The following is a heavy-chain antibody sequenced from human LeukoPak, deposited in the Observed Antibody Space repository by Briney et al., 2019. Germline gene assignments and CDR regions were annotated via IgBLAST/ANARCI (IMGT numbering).Heavy chain of an antibody. CDR2: ISSDGSNK. V-gene: IGHV3-30*18. Sequence: GGSLRLSCAASGFTFSSYSMHWVRQAPGKGLEWVAVISSDGSNKYYADSVKGRFTISRDNSKNTLYLQMNSLRAEDTAVYFCAKEIYFGSGSYPDYWGQGTLVTVSS. CDR3: AKEIYFGSGSYPDY. J-gene: IGHJ4*02. D-gene: IGHD3-10*01. CDR1: GFTFSSYS.